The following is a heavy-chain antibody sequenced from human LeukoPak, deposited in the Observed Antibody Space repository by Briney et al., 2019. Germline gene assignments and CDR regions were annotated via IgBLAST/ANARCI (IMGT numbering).Heavy chain of an antibody. J-gene: IGHJ4*02. CDR3: ASLRGYSYGPLDY. CDR2: INTDGSST. CDR1: GFTFSSYW. Sequence: PGGSLRLSCAASGFTFSSYWMHWVRQAPGKGRVWVSRINTDGSSTSYADSVKGRFTISRDNAKNTLYLQMNSLRAEDTAVYYCASLRGYSYGPLDYWGQGTLVTVSS. D-gene: IGHD5-18*01. V-gene: IGHV3-74*01.